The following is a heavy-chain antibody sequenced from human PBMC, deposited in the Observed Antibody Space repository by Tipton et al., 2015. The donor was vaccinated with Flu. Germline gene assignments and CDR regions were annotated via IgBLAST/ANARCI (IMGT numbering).Heavy chain of an antibody. V-gene: IGHV3-30*04. D-gene: IGHD3-16*01. CDR2: ISYDGSNK. J-gene: IGHJ3*02. CDR3: AREGGLGAFDI. CDR1: GFTFSSYA. Sequence: SLRLSCAASGFTFSSYAMHWVRQAPGKGLEWVAVISYDGSNKYYADSVKGRFTISRDNSKNTLYLQMNSLRAEDTAVYYCAREGGLGAFDIWGQGTMVTVSS.